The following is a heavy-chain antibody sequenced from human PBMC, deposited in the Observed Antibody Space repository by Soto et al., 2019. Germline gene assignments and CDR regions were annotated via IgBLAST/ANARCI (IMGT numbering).Heavy chain of an antibody. V-gene: IGHV1-69*13. Sequence: SVKVSCKASGGTFSSYAISWVRQAPGQGLEWMGGIIPIFGTANYAQKFQGRVTITADESTSTAYMELSSLRSEDAAVYYCARSNGSAYYYGMDVWGQGTTVTVSS. CDR2: IIPIFGTA. CDR1: GGTFSSYA. D-gene: IGHD1-1*01. J-gene: IGHJ6*02. CDR3: ARSNGSAYYYGMDV.